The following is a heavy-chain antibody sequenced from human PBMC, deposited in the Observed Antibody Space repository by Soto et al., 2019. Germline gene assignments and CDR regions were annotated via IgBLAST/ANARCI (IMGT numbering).Heavy chain of an antibody. CDR3: ARDNLRIYYDSSGYYP. J-gene: IGHJ5*02. Sequence: GGSLRLSCAASGFTFSSYWMSWVRQAPGKGLEWVANIKQDGSEKYYVDSVKGRFTISRDNAKNSLYLQMNSLRAEDTAVYYCARDNLRIYYDSSGYYPWGQGTLVTVSS. CDR2: IKQDGSEK. V-gene: IGHV3-7*01. CDR1: GFTFSSYW. D-gene: IGHD3-22*01.